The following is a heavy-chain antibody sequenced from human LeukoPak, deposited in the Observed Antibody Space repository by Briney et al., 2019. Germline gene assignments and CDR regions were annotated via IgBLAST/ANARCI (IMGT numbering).Heavy chain of an antibody. CDR3: AKPSRSLLWFGESSFDY. V-gene: IGHV3-23*01. D-gene: IGHD3-10*01. CDR1: GFTFSSYA. CDR2: TSGSGGST. Sequence: PGGSLRLPCAASGFTFSSYAMSWVRQAPGKGLEWVSATSGSGGSTYYADSVKGRFTISRDNSKNTLYLQMNSLRAEDTAVYYCAKPSRSLLWFGESSFDYWGQGTLLTVSS. J-gene: IGHJ4*02.